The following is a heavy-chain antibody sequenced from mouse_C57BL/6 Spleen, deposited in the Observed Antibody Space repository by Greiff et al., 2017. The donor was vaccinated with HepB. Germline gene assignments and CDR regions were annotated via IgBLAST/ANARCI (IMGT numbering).Heavy chain of an antibody. J-gene: IGHJ3*01. D-gene: IGHD2-3*01. CDR2: IYPGSGST. V-gene: IGHV1-55*01. Sequence: QVQLQQSGAELVKPGASVKMSCKASGYTFTSYWITWVKQRPGQGLEWIGDIYPGSGSTNYNEKFKSKATLTVDTSSSTAYMQLSSLTSEDSAVYYCARGDMEWLLSWFAYWGQGTLVTVSA. CDR1: GYTFTSYW. CDR3: ARGDMEWLLSWFAY.